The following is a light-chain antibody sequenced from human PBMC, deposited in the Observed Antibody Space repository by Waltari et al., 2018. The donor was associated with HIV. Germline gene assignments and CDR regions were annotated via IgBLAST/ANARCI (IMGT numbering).Light chain of an antibody. CDR3: QQYDNVPVT. V-gene: IGKV1-33*01. CDR2: DAS. Sequence: DIQMTQSPSSLSASVGDRVNITCQASQDISRYLNWYQQKPGKAPKLLIYDASDLETGVPSRFSGSGSGTDFTFTISSLQPADIATYYCQQYDNVPVTFGPGTKVEIK. J-gene: IGKJ3*01. CDR1: QDISRY.